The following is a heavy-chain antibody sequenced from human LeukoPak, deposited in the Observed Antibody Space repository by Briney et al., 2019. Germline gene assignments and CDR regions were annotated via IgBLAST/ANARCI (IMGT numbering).Heavy chain of an antibody. CDR1: GGSISSYY. Sequence: PSETLSLTCTVSGGSISSYYWNWIRQPAGKGLEWIGRIYTSGSTNYNPSLKSRVTMSVDTSKNQFSLKLSSVTAADTAVYYCARGGALGYYYYYMDVWGKGTTVTISS. V-gene: IGHV4-4*07. CDR2: IYTSGST. D-gene: IGHD1-26*01. J-gene: IGHJ6*03. CDR3: ARGGALGYYYYYMDV.